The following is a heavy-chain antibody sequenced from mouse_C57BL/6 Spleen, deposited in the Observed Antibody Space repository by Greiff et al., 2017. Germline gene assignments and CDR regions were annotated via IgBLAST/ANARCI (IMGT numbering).Heavy chain of an antibody. CDR3: ARWMGY. J-gene: IGHJ4*01. CDR1: GYTFTSYW. Sequence: QVHVKQPGAELVKPGASVKLSCKASGYTFTSYWMQWVKQRPGQGLEWIGEIDPSDSYTNYNQKFKGKATLTVDTSSSTAYMQLSSLTSEDSAVYYCARWMGYWGQGTSVTVSS. V-gene: IGHV1-50*01. CDR2: IDPSDSYT.